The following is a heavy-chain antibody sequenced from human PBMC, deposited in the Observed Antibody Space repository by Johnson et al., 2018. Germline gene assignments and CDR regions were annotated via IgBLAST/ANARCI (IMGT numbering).Heavy chain of an antibody. Sequence: VQLVEYGGGLVQPGRSXRLSCAASGFTFDDYAMHWVRQAPGKGLEWVSGITLNSGSIAYADSVKGRFTISRDNAKKSLYLQMNSLRPEDTALYYCAKDGVLWGSQYFHHWGQGTLVIVSS. CDR3: AKDGVLWGSQYFHH. CDR2: ITLNSGSI. D-gene: IGHD2-21*01. J-gene: IGHJ1*01. V-gene: IGHV3-9*01. CDR1: GFTFDDYA.